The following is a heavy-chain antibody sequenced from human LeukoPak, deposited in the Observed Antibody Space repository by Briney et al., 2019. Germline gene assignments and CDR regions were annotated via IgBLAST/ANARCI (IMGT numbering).Heavy chain of an antibody. CDR3: AKGGMITFGGVIPRTPFDY. Sequence: RGSLKLSCATSGFIFSPYAMHWVRQAPGKRLEWISYISGGTTTVFYADSVKGRFTISRDNAKNSLHLQMNSLRAEDTAVYYCAKGGMITFGGVIPRTPFDYWGQGTLVTVSS. CDR2: ISGGTTTV. CDR1: GFIFSPYA. J-gene: IGHJ4*02. D-gene: IGHD3-16*02. V-gene: IGHV3-48*04.